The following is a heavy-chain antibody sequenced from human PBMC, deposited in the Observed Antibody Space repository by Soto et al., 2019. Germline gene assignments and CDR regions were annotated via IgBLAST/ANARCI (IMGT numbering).Heavy chain of an antibody. CDR1: GGSISRYY. J-gene: IGHJ5*02. D-gene: IGHD4-17*01. CDR3: ARETYGDYVGYFDP. V-gene: IGHV4-59*12. CDR2: MYNTGRT. Sequence: PSETLSLTCIVSGGSISRYYWSWIRQPPGKGLEWIGYMYNTGRTVYNPSFKSRVTISVDTSKNQFSLQLDSVTAADTAVYYCARETYGDYVGYFDPWGQGTLVTVSS.